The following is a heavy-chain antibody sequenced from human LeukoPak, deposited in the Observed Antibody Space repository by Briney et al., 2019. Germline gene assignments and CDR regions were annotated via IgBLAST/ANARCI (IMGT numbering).Heavy chain of an antibody. V-gene: IGHV4-59*08. J-gene: IGHJ4*02. CDR2: LYYSGNI. D-gene: IGHD4-17*01. Sequence: SETLSPTCTVSGGSISSYYWSWIRQPPGKGLEWIGCLYYSGNIDYNPSLKSRVTISVDTSKNHFSLTLTSVTAADTAVYFCARHDHYAFDYWGQGTLVTVSS. CDR3: ARHDHYAFDY. CDR1: GGSISSYY.